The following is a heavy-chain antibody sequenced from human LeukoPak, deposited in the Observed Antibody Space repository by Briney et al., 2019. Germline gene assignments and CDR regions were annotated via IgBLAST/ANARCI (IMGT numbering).Heavy chain of an antibody. CDR1: GYTFTGYY. CDR3: AKSGNWNYGGYFDY. D-gene: IGHD1-7*01. J-gene: IGHJ4*02. CDR2: INPNSGGT. V-gene: IGHV1-2*02. Sequence: ASVKVSCKASGYTFTGYYMHWVRQAPGQGLEWMGWINPNSGGTNYAQKFQGRVTMTRDTSISTAYMELSRLRSDDTAVYYCAKSGNWNYGGYFDYWGQGTLVTVSS.